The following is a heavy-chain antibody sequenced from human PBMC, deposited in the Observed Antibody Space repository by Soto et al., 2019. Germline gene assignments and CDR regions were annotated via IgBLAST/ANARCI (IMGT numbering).Heavy chain of an antibody. D-gene: IGHD3-16*01. CDR3: ARGGPAAGYDL. CDR2: MNSGGS. Sequence: QVQLVQSGAEVKQPGASVKVSCRASGYTFTRNDINWVRQASGQGLEWMGWMNSGGSGSAQAFQGRLTMTRDTATSTAYMELTSLTSDDTAVYYCARGGPAAGYDLWGQGTLVTVSS. J-gene: IGHJ4*02. V-gene: IGHV1-8*01. CDR1: GYTFTRND.